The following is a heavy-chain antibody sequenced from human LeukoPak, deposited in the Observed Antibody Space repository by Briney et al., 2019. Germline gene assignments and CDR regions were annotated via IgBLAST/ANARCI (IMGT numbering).Heavy chain of an antibody. CDR3: ARGSTVTTFYYDYMDV. J-gene: IGHJ6*03. V-gene: IGHV4-34*01. Sequence: SETLSLTCAVYGGSFSGYYWSWIRQPPGKGLEWIGEINHSGSTYYNPSLKSRVTISIDTSTNQFSLKLISVTAADTAVYYCARGSTVTTFYYDYMDVWGKGTTVTVSS. CDR1: GGSFSGYY. D-gene: IGHD4-17*01. CDR2: INHSGST.